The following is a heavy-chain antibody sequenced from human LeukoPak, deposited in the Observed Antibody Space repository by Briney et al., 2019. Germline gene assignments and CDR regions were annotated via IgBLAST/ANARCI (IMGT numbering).Heavy chain of an antibody. CDR3: ARHGWFGELSPSAY. D-gene: IGHD3-10*01. Sequence: SETLSLTCTVSGDSISSSIYYWAWIRQPPGKGLEWIGSIFYSGNTYYNPSLKSRVTISVDTSKNQFSLKLTPVTAADTAVYYCARHGWFGELSPSAYWGQGALVTVSS. CDR1: GDSISSSIYY. V-gene: IGHV4-39*01. CDR2: IFYSGNT. J-gene: IGHJ4*02.